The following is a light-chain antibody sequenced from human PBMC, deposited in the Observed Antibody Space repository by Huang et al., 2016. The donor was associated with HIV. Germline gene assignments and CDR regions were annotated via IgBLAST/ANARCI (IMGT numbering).Light chain of an antibody. CDR2: SAA. J-gene: IGKJ1*01. Sequence: AIQMTQSPSSLSASVGDRVTITCRASQDIRDALGWYQQIPGKAPKLLIYSAASLQCGVPSRFSGSVSGTVFTLTIDSLQPEDFATYSWLQHYTSPPTFGQGTKVEIK. V-gene: IGKV1-6*01. CDR3: LQHYTSPPT. CDR1: QDIRDA.